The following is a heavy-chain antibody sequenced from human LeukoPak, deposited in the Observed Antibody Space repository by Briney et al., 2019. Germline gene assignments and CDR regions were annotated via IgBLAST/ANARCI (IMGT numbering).Heavy chain of an antibody. J-gene: IGHJ4*02. CDR3: ARDFTNWGQFVFDY. D-gene: IGHD7-27*01. CDR2: ISSGSTYI. V-gene: IGHV3-21*01. Sequence: GGSLRLSCAASGFTFSSYSMNWVRQAPGKGLEWVSSISSGSTYIYSADSVKGRFTISRDNAKNSPYLQMNSLRAEDTAVYYCARDFTNWGQFVFDYWGQGTLVTVSS. CDR1: GFTFSSYS.